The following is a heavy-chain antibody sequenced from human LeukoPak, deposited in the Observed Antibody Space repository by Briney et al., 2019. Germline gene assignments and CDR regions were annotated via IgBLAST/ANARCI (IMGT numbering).Heavy chain of an antibody. CDR3: ARRRYCSGGSCSNWFDP. J-gene: IGHJ5*02. Sequence: SSETLSLTCTVSGGSISSSSYYWGWIRQPPGKGLDWIASIYYSGTTYYNPSLKSRVTMSVDTSKNQFSLKLSSVTAADTAVYYCARRRYCSGGSCSNWFDPWGQGTLVTVSS. CDR2: IYYSGTT. V-gene: IGHV4-39*01. D-gene: IGHD2-15*01. CDR1: GGSISSSSYY.